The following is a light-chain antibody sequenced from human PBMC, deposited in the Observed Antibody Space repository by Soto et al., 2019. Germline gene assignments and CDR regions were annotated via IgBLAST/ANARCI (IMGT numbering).Light chain of an antibody. CDR1: QSISNY. J-gene: IGKJ5*01. V-gene: IGKV1-39*01. CDR2: TTS. Sequence: DIQMTQSPSSLSASLGDRVTITCRASQSISNYLNWYQQKPGKAPKLLIHTTSSLQSGVPSRFSASGTGTDFTLTISSLQPEDFAVYYCQQYGSSPLFGQGTRLEIK. CDR3: QQYGSSPL.